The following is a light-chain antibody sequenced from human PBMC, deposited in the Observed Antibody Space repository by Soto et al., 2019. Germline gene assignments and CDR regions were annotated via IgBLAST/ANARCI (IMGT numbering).Light chain of an antibody. CDR2: EVS. J-gene: IGLJ3*02. V-gene: IGLV2-8*01. Sequence: QSALTQPPSASGSPGQSVTISCTGTSSDVGGYNFVSCYQQHPGKGTKPMISEVSKQPSGVPDRFSGSKSVNTASLTVSGLQAEDEADYSCCSFGGGNKVLFGGGTKLTVL. CDR1: SSDVGGYNF. CDR3: CSFGGGNKVL.